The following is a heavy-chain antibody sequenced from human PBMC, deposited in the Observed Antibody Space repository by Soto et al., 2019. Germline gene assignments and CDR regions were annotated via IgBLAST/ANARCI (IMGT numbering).Heavy chain of an antibody. CDR1: GFTFSNYG. V-gene: IGHV3-33*01. CDR2: IWNDGSNR. J-gene: IGHJ4*02. D-gene: IGHD1-1*01. CDR3: ARDDDRSDNNFDY. Sequence: GGSLRLSCAASGFTFSNYGMHWVRQAPGKGLEWVAVIWNDGSNRFHADSLKGRFTISRDNSKNTLYLQMDSLRTDDTAVYYCARDDDRSDNNFDYWGQGTLVTVSS.